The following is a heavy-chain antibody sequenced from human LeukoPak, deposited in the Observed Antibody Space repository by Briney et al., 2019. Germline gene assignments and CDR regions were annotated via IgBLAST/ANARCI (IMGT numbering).Heavy chain of an antibody. CDR3: ARPGRKWEPNDAFDI. J-gene: IGHJ3*02. CDR1: GGSINNNSYY. D-gene: IGHD1-26*01. V-gene: IGHV4-39*07. CDR2: VYKSGST. Sequence: PSETLSLTCTVSGGSINNNSYYWGWIRQPPGKGLEWIGDVYKSGSTYYNPSLKSRVTISVDTSKNQFSLKLSSATAADTAVYYCARPGRKWEPNDAFDIWGQGTMVTVSS.